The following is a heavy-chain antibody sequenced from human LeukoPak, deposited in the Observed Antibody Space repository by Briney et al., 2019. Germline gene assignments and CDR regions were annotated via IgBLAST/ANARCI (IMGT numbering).Heavy chain of an antibody. D-gene: IGHD1-26*01. V-gene: IGHV3-30*04. J-gene: IGHJ4*02. CDR2: ISYDGSKI. CDR1: EFSFSTYS. CDR3: ASWWEVDY. Sequence: GGSLRLSCAASEFSFSTYSMHWVRQAPDTGLDWLAVISYDGSKIFYADSVKGRFTISRDNSKNTLYLQMNSLRAEDTAVYYCASWWEVDYWGQGTLVTVSS.